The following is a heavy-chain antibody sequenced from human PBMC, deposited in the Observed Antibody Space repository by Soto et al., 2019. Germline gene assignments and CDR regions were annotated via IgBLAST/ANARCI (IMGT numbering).Heavy chain of an antibody. V-gene: IGHV1-18*01. CDR1: GYTFTTSG. Sequence: QVQLVQSGGEVKKPGASVKVSCKASGYTFTTSGVSWVRQAPGQGLEWMGWVSGYNGNTKYEEKLHDRVTMTTDKSTSTAYLELRSLTTYDTAVYYFARAGELPYYYYGMDVWGQGTTVIVSS. CDR2: VSGYNGNT. J-gene: IGHJ6*02. CDR3: ARAGELPYYYYGMDV. D-gene: IGHD1-7*01.